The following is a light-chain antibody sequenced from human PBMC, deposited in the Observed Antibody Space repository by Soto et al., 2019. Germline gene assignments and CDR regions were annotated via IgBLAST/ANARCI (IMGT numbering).Light chain of an antibody. Sequence: EIVLTQSPVSLSSSPGERVTLSCRASQSVNIYLTWHQQKPGKAPRLLIYDTSNRATGIPPRFNGSGSERDFTLTISSLEPEDSALYYCQQRSSWPLSFGGGTKVEIK. CDR2: DTS. V-gene: IGKV3-11*02. CDR1: QSVNIY. J-gene: IGKJ4*01. CDR3: QQRSSWPLS.